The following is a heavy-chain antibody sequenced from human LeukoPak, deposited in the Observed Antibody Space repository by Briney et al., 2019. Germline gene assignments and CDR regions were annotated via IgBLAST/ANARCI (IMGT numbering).Heavy chain of an antibody. V-gene: IGHV3-23*01. CDR3: AKDPRRYYDSSGYGSYFDY. CDR1: GFTFSSYA. CDR2: ISGSGGST. J-gene: IGHJ4*02. D-gene: IGHD3-22*01. Sequence: GGSLRLSCAASGFTFSSYAMNWVRQAPGKGLEWVSTISGSGGSTYYADSVKGQFAVSRDNSKNTLYLQMNSLRAEDTAVYYCAKDPRRYYDSSGYGSYFDYWGQGTLVTVSS.